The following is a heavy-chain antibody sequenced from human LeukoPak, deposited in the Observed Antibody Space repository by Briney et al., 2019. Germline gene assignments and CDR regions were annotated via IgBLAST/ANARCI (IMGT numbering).Heavy chain of an antibody. CDR2: IRWNSGSI. V-gene: IGHV3-9*01. J-gene: IGHJ3*02. CDR1: GFTFDDYA. Sequence: GGSLRLSCAASGFTFDDYAMHWVRQAPGKGLEWVSGIRWNSGSIGYADSVKGRFTISRDNAKNSLYLQMNSLRAEDTALYYCAKDIVGSSHDAFDIWGQGTMVTVSS. CDR3: AKDIVGSSHDAFDI. D-gene: IGHD6-13*01.